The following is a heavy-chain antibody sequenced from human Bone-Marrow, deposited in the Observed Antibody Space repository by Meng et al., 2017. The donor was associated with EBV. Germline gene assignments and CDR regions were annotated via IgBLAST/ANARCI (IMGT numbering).Heavy chain of an antibody. CDR1: GFIFSDSY. V-gene: IGHV3-11*01. J-gene: IGHJ4*02. CDR2: ISNSGTTI. CDR3: ARGSGRWTFDY. D-gene: IGHD1-26*01. Sequence: VQLVQSGGDLVRPGGSLRLSCAASGFIFSDSYMSWICQTPGKGLEWISYISNSGTTIKYADSVKGRFTISRDNAKNSLYLQMNSLRADDTAVYFCARGSGRWTFDYWGQGTLVTVSS.